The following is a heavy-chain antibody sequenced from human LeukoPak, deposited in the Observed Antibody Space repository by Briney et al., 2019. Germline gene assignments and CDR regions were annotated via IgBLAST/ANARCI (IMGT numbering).Heavy chain of an antibody. CDR2: IYYSGST. D-gene: IGHD3-16*01. CDR1: GGSISNYY. V-gene: IGHV4-59*01. J-gene: IGHJ5*02. CDR3: ARARRSFATEWFDP. Sequence: SETLSLTCTVSGGSISNYYWSWIRQPPGKGPEWIGYIYYSGSTNYNPSLKSRVTISVDTSKNQFSLKLSSVTAADTAVYYCARARRSFATEWFDPWGQGTLVTVSS.